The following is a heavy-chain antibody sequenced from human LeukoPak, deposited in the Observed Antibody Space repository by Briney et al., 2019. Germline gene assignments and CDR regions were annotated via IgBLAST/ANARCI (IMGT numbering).Heavy chain of an antibody. CDR2: MKRDGSEN. V-gene: IGHV3-7*03. D-gene: IGHD6-19*01. J-gene: IGHJ4*02. Sequence: GGSLRLSCAASGFTFNSYWISWVRQAPGKGLEWVASMKRDGSENDYVDSVKGRFPISRDHAKNSLYLQMNSLSAEDTAVYYCARDIAVAGPYYFDYWGQGTLVTVSS. CDR3: ARDIAVAGPYYFDY. CDR1: GFTFNSYW.